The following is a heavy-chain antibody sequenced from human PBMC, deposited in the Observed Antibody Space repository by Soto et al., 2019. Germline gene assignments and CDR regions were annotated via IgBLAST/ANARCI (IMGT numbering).Heavy chain of an antibody. CDR3: AADGDGYDQKVDY. J-gene: IGHJ4*02. V-gene: IGHV1-58*01. Sequence: ASVKVSCKASGFTFTSSAVQWVRRARGQRLEWMGWIVVGSGNTNYAQRFQERVTITRDMSTSTAYMELSSLISEDTAVYYCAADGDGYDQKVDYWGQGTLVTVSS. CDR2: IVVGSGNT. CDR1: GFTFTSSA. D-gene: IGHD2-21*01.